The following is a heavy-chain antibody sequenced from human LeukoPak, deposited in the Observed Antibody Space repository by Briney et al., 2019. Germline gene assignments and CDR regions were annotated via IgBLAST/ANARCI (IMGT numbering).Heavy chain of an antibody. V-gene: IGHV3-30-3*01. Sequence: PGGFLRLSCAASGFTFSSYAMHWVRQAPGKGLEWVAVISYDGSNKYYADSVKGRFTISRDNSKNTLYLQMNSLRAEDTAVYYCASWQQLPLTTFDYWGQGTLVTVSS. CDR1: GFTFSSYA. CDR3: ASWQQLPLTTFDY. J-gene: IGHJ4*02. CDR2: ISYDGSNK. D-gene: IGHD6-13*01.